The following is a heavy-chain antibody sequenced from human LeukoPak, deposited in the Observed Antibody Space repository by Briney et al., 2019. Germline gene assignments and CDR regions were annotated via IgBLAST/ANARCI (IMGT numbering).Heavy chain of an antibody. V-gene: IGHV1-8*01. CDR1: GYTLTTYD. CDR3: ARETPSRYFDY. D-gene: IGHD4-23*01. CDR2: MNPNSGRT. J-gene: IGHJ4*02. Sequence: ASVTVSCKASGYTLTTYDINWVRQAPGQGLEWMGWMNPNSGRTGYALKFQDRISITRNTSISTAYMELSSLESEDTAVYYCARETPSRYFDYWGQGTLVTVSS.